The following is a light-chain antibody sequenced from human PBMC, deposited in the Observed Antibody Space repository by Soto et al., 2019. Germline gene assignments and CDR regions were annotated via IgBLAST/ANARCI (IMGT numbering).Light chain of an antibody. CDR3: QVWHSSSVHFV. J-gene: IGLJ1*01. V-gene: IGLV3-21*02. CDR1: NIGGKS. CDR2: DDS. Sequence: SYELTQPPSVSVAPGQTARITCGENNIGGKSVHWYQQKPGQAPVLVVHDDSDRPSGIPERFSGSNSGNTATLTISRVEAGDEADYYCQVWHSSSVHFVFGTGTKLTVL.